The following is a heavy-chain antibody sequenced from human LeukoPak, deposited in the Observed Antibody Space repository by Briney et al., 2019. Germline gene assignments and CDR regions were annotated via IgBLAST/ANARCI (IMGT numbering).Heavy chain of an antibody. CDR1: GGSISGYY. D-gene: IGHD1-26*01. CDR2: IYYSGST. Sequence: SETLSLTCTVSGGSISGYYWSWIRQPPGKGLEWIGSIYYSGSTYYNPSLKSRVTISVDTSKNQFSLKLSSVTAADTAVYYCARESGGSYWDYWGQGTLVTVSS. V-gene: IGHV4-59*12. J-gene: IGHJ4*02. CDR3: ARESGGSYWDY.